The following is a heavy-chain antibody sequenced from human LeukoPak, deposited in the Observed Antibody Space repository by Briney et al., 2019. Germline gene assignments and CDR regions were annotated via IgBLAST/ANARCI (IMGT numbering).Heavy chain of an antibody. V-gene: IGHV4-59*01. J-gene: IGHJ5*02. CDR1: GGSISSYY. CDR2: IYNSGST. CDR3: AKSWRPRRWPDAFDP. D-gene: IGHD5-24*01. Sequence: SETLSLTCTVSGGSISSYYWSWIRQPPGKGLEWIGYIYNSGSTNHNPSLRSRVTISVDTSKNQFSLKLSSVTAADTAVYYCAKSWRPRRWPDAFDPWGQGTLVTVSS.